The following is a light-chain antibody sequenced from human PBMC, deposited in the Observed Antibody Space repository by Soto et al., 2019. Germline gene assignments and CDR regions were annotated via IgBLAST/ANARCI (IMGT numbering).Light chain of an antibody. CDR2: DAS. Sequence: EIVLTQSPATLSLSPGERATLSCRASQSVSSYLAWYQQKPGQAPRLLINDASNRATGIPARFSGSGSGTDFTLTISNLEPDDFAVYYCQQRSNWPPTITLGQGTRLEIK. CDR3: QQRSNWPPTIT. V-gene: IGKV3-11*01. CDR1: QSVSSY. J-gene: IGKJ5*01.